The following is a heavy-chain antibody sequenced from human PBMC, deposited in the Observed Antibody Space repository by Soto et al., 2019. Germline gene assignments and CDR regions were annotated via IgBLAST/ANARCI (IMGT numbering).Heavy chain of an antibody. Sequence: WGSLRLSCAASGFTFISYAIHFFRQSPFEWLEWVAVISYDGSNKYCADSVKGRFTISRDNSKNTLYLQMNSLRAEDTAVYYCARGPWYYDFWSGYPLFDYWGQGTLVTVSS. J-gene: IGHJ4*02. D-gene: IGHD3-3*01. CDR3: ARGPWYYDFWSGYPLFDY. CDR2: ISYDGSNK. V-gene: IGHV3-30-3*01. CDR1: GFTFISYA.